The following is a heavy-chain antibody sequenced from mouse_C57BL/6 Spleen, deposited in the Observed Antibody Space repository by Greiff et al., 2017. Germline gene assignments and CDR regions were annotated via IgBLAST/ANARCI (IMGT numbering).Heavy chain of an antibody. Sequence: EVKLVESGGGLVKPGGSLKLSCAASGFTFSDYGMHWVRQAPEKGLEWVAYISSGSSTIYYADTVKGRFTISRDNAKNTLFLQMTSLRSEDTAMYYCARLDYDAYWGQGALVTVSA. CDR3: ARLDYDAY. V-gene: IGHV5-17*01. D-gene: IGHD2-4*01. CDR2: ISSGSSTI. J-gene: IGHJ3*01. CDR1: GFTFSDYG.